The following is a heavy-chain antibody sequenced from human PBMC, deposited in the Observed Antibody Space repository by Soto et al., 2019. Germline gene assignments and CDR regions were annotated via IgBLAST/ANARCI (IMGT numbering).Heavy chain of an antibody. D-gene: IGHD3-9*01. V-gene: IGHV3-23*01. CDR1: GLTFSNYG. CDR2: ISGTGGSA. CDR3: AKRAAMTSSRYWSFDP. J-gene: IGHJ2*01. Sequence: EVQLLESGGGLEQPGGSLRLSCAASGLTFSNYGMSWVRQAPGRGLEWVAGISGTGGSAYYADSVKGRFTVSRDNSKNTLYLQINSLRAEDTAVYYCAKRAAMTSSRYWSFDPRGRGTLVTVSS.